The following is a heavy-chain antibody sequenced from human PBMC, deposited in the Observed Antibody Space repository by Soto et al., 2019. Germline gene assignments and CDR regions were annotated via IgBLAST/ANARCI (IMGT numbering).Heavy chain of an antibody. Sequence: SVKVSCKASGGTFSSYAISWVRQAPGQGLEWMGGIIPIFGTANYAQKFQGRVTITADKSTSTAYMELSSLRSEDTAVYYCAINPDCSGGSCYLTFDYWGQGTLVTVSS. J-gene: IGHJ4*02. D-gene: IGHD2-15*01. V-gene: IGHV1-69*06. CDR1: GGTFSSYA. CDR3: AINPDCSGGSCYLTFDY. CDR2: IIPIFGTA.